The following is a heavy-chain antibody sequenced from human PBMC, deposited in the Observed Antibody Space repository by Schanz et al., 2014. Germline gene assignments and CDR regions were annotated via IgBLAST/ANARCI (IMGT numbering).Heavy chain of an antibody. D-gene: IGHD3-3*01. J-gene: IGHJ3*01. Sequence: VQLVESGGGLVQPGGSLRLSCAASGFTFSSYGMHWVRQAPGKGLEWVAVIWYDGSNKYYADSVRGRITMSRDNSKNTMYLQINNLRADDTAVYYCARELPGVVAFDFWGQGTMVTVSS. CDR1: GFTFSSYG. CDR3: ARELPGVVAFDF. V-gene: IGHV3-33*08. CDR2: IWYDGSNK.